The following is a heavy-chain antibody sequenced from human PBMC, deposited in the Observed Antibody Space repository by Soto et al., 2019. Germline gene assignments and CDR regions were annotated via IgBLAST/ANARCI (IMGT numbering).Heavy chain of an antibody. CDR1: GYSFSTYA. J-gene: IGHJ5*02. D-gene: IGHD6-6*01. CDR2: ISAGGGSP. Sequence: EVQLLESGGGLVQPGGSLRLSCAASGYSFSTYAMSWVRQAPGKGLEWVSGISAGGGSPFIAYSVKGRFIISRDNAKDTLYLPMNSLTGEDTAIYYCVKHAEYQLVSWFYPWGQGTLVTVSS. V-gene: IGHV3-23*01. CDR3: VKHAEYQLVSWFYP.